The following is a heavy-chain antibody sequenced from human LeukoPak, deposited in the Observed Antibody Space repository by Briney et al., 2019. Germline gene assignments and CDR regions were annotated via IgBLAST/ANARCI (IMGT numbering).Heavy chain of an antibody. J-gene: IGHJ5*02. CDR2: ISGSGGST. CDR3: AKEPPYYYGSGSYSWFDP. D-gene: IGHD3-10*01. CDR1: GFTFSSYA. Sequence: PGGSLRFSCAASGFTFSSYAMSWVRQAPGKGLEWVSAISGSGGSTYYADSVKGRFTISRDNSKNTLYLQMNSLGAEDTAVYYCAKEPPYYYGSGSYSWFDPWGQGTLVTVSS. V-gene: IGHV3-23*01.